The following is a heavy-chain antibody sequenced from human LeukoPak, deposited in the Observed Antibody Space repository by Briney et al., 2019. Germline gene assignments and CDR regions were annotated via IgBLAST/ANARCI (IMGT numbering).Heavy chain of an antibody. CDR3: AKDPTGGVRGAIGIDY. Sequence: GGSLRLSCAASGFTFGGYAMSWVRQAPGKGLEWVSAISVDGSHTYYADSVKGRFTISRDNSKNTLYLQMNSLRAEDTAVYYCAKDPTGGVRGAIGIDYWGQGTLVTVSS. CDR1: GFTFGGYA. J-gene: IGHJ4*02. D-gene: IGHD3-10*01. CDR2: ISVDGSHT. V-gene: IGHV3-23*01.